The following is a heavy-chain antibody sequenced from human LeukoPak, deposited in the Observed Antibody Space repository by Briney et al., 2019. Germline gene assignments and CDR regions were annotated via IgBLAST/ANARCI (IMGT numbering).Heavy chain of an antibody. CDR2: FDPDDGET. D-gene: IGHD3-3*01. CDR3: ATDGAEGLRLSNLGDAFHI. V-gene: IGHV1-24*01. Sequence: ASVKVSCKVFGYTLTELSMHWVRQAPGKGLEWMGGFDPDDGETIYAQKFQGRVTMTEVTSTDTAYMELSSLRSEDTAVYYCATDGAEGLRLSNLGDAFHIWGQGTMVTVSS. CDR1: GYTLTELS. J-gene: IGHJ3*02.